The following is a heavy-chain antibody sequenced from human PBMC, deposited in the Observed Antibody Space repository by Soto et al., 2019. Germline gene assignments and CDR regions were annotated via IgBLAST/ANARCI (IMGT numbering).Heavy chain of an antibody. D-gene: IGHD1-20*01. CDR2: IYYSGST. CDR3: ARDRGWGVITPKWDNWFDP. V-gene: IGHV4-61*01. Sequence: SETLSLTCTVSGGSVSSDSYYWSWIRQPPGKGLEWIGYIYYSGSTKYNPSLKSRVTISVDTSKNQFSLKLSSVTAADTAVYYCARDRGWGVITPKWDNWFDPWGQGTLVTVSS. J-gene: IGHJ5*02. CDR1: GGSVSSDSYY.